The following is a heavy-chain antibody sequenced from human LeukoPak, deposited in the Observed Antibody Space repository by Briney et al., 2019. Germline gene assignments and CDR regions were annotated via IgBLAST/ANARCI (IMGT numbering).Heavy chain of an antibody. V-gene: IGHV1-2*02. CDR1: GYTFTGYY. Sequence: GASVKVSCKASGYTFTGYYMHWVRQAPGQGLEWMGWINPNSGGTNYAQKFQGRVTMTRDMSISTAYMELSRLRSDDTAVYYCARATAKDIVVVVAATRLDYWGQGTLVTVSS. D-gene: IGHD2-15*01. CDR2: INPNSGGT. J-gene: IGHJ4*02. CDR3: ARATAKDIVVVVAATRLDY.